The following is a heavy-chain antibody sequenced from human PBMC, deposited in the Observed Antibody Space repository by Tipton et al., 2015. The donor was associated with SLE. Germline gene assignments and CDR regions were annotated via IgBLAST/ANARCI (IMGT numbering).Heavy chain of an antibody. D-gene: IGHD6-13*01. V-gene: IGHV3-30*04. CDR3: ARDGAAAGIDAFDI. Sequence: SLRLSCAASGFTFSSYAMHWVRQAPGKRLEWVAVISYDGSNKYYADSVKGRFTISRDNSKNTLYLQMNSLRAEDTAVYYCARDGAAAGIDAFDIWGQGTMVTVSS. CDR1: GFTFSSYA. CDR2: ISYDGSNK. J-gene: IGHJ3*02.